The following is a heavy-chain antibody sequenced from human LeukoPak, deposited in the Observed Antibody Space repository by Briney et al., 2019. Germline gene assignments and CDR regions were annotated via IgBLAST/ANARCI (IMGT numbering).Heavy chain of an antibody. CDR2: ISSSSSYI. D-gene: IGHD3-10*01. CDR3: GREIPRGPNTLDY. V-gene: IGHV3-21*01. J-gene: IGHJ4*02. Sequence: GGSLRLSCAASGFTFSSYSMNWVRQAPGKGLEWVSSISSSSSYIYYADSVKGRFTISRDNAKNSLYLQMNSLRAEDTAVYYCGREIPRGPNTLDYWGQGTLVTVSS. CDR1: GFTFSSYS.